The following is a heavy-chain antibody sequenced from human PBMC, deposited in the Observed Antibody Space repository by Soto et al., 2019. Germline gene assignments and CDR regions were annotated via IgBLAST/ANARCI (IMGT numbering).Heavy chain of an antibody. CDR2: INPNSGGT. CDR3: AREYGSVLHWFDP. Sequence: GASVKVTCRASGYTFTGYYMHWVRQAPGQGLEWMGWINPNSGGTNYAQKFQGRVTMTRDTSISTAYMELSRLRSDDTAVYYCAREYGSVLHWFDPWGQGTLVTVSS. D-gene: IGHD3-10*01. V-gene: IGHV1-2*02. J-gene: IGHJ5*02. CDR1: GYTFTGYY.